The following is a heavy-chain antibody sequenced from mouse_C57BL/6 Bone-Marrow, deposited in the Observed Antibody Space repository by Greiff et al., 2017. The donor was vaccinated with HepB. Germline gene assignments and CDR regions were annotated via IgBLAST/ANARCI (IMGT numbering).Heavy chain of an antibody. V-gene: IGHV1-80*01. J-gene: IGHJ1*03. CDR2: IYPGDGDT. CDR1: GYAFSSYW. CDR3: ARDYGSSDWYFDV. Sequence: VKLMESGAELVKPGASVKISCKASGYAFSSYWMNWVKQRPGKGLEWIGQIYPGDGDTNYNGKFKGKATLTADKSSSTAYMQLSSLTSEDSAVYFCARDYGSSDWYFDVWGTGTTVTVSS. D-gene: IGHD1-1*01.